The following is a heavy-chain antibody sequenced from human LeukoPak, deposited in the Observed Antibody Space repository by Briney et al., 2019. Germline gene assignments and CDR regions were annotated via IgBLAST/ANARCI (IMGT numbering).Heavy chain of an antibody. CDR1: GFTFTNYA. CDR2: ISYDGSYK. J-gene: IGHJ4*02. V-gene: IGHV3-30*04. D-gene: IGHD1-26*01. CDR3: AEDTSYSGSYQPLDY. Sequence: GGSLRLSCAASGFTFTNYAMHWVRQAPGKGLEWVAGISYDGSYKYYADSVKGRFPISRDNSKNTLYLQMNSLRPEDTAVYYCAEDTSYSGSYQPLDYWGQGTLVTVSS.